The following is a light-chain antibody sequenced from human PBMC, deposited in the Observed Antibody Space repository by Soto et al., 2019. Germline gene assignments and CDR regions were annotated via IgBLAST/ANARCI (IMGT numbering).Light chain of an antibody. CDR1: SSDIGGYNY. J-gene: IGLJ1*01. CDR2: EVS. V-gene: IGLV2-8*01. Sequence: QSVLTQPPSASGSPGQSVTISCTGTSSDIGGYNYVSWYQQHPDKVPKLMIYEVSKRPSGVPDRFSGSKSGNTASLTVSGLQAEDEADYYCSSYAGSNNLKVFGTGTKVTVL. CDR3: SSYAGSNNLKV.